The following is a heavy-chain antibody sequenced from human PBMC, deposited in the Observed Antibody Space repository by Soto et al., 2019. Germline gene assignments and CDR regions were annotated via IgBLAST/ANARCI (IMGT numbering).Heavy chain of an antibody. CDR2: IDPSDSYT. V-gene: IGHV5-10-1*01. J-gene: IGHJ4*02. CDR3: AKAPQTMIVVVIHFDY. CDR1: GYSFTSYW. Sequence: GESLKISCKGSGYSFTSYWISWVRQMPVKGLEWMGRIDPSDSYTNYSPSFQGQVTISADKSISTAYLQWSSLRAEDTAVYYCAKAPQTMIVVVIHFDYWGQGTLVTVSS. D-gene: IGHD3-22*01.